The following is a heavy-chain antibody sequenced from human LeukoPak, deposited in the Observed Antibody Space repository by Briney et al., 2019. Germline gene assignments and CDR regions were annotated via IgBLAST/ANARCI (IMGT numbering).Heavy chain of an antibody. CDR1: GGSISSSSYY. CDR3: AKSEGISMIEVVITSFDY. D-gene: IGHD3-22*01. Sequence: PSETLSLTCTVSGGSISSSSYYWGWIRQPPGKGLEWVSSIDDTGVVTYYADSVKGRFTISRDNSKNTLYLQMNNLRDEDAAIYYCAKSEGISMIEVVITSFDYWGQGTVVTVSS. V-gene: IGHV3-23*01. CDR2: IDDTGVVT. J-gene: IGHJ4*02.